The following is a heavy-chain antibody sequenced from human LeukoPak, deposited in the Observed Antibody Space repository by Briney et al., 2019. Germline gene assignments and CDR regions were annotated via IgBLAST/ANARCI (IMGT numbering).Heavy chain of an antibody. V-gene: IGHV3-21*04. CDR3: ARDLYYYDSSGYYIFDY. CDR1: GFTFSSYS. CDR2: ISSSSSYI. Sequence: PGGSLRLSCAASGFTFSSYSMNWVRQAPGKGLEWVSSISSSSSYIYYADSVKGRFTISRDNAKNSLYLQMNSLRAEDTAVYYCARDLYYYDSSGYYIFDYWGQGTLVTVSS. J-gene: IGHJ4*02. D-gene: IGHD3-22*01.